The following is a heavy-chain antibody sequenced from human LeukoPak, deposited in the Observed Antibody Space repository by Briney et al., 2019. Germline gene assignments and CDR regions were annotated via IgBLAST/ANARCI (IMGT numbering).Heavy chain of an antibody. V-gene: IGHV4-4*02. D-gene: IGHD3-10*01. J-gene: IGHJ3*01. Sequence: GSLRLSCAASGFTFSTYSINWVRQPPGKGLEWIGEIFHSGSTNYNPSLQSRVTISVDKSKNQFSLKLSSVTAADTAVYYCAARDRTYYYYGFDLWGQGTMVTVSS. CDR1: GFTFSTYSI. CDR3: AARDRTYYYYGFDL. CDR2: IFHSGST.